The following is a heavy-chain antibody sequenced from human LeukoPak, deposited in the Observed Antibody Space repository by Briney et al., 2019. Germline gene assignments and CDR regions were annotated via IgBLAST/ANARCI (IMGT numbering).Heavy chain of an antibody. Sequence: GASVKVSCKASGYTFTSYAISWVRQAPGQGLEWMGWISGYNGNTNYAQKLQGRVTMTTDTSTTTAYMELRSLRSDGTAVYYCARDVSPENSAYDWAIYYYYTMDVWGQGTTVTVSS. CDR2: ISGYNGNT. J-gene: IGHJ6*02. CDR1: GYTFTSYA. CDR3: ARDVSPENSAYDWAIYYYYTMDV. D-gene: IGHD5-12*01. V-gene: IGHV1-18*01.